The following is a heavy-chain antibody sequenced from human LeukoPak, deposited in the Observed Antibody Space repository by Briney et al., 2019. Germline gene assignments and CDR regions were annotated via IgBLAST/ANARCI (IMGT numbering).Heavy chain of an antibody. Sequence: SETLSLTCTVSGGSISSYYWSWIRQPPGKGLEWIGYIYYSGSTNYNPYHKSRVTISVDTSKNQSSLKLSSVTAADTAVYYCARYIAAAVHFDPWGQGTLVTVSS. D-gene: IGHD6-13*01. CDR1: GGSISSYY. V-gene: IGHV4-59*01. CDR2: IYYSGST. J-gene: IGHJ5*02. CDR3: ARYIAAAVHFDP.